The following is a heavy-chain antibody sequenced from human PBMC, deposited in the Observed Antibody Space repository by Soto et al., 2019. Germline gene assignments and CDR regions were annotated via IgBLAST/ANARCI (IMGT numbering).Heavy chain of an antibody. J-gene: IGHJ6*02. CDR2: ISAYNGNT. CDR1: GCTFTSYG. V-gene: IGHV1-18*01. D-gene: IGHD3-22*01. Sequence: ASVKVSCKASGCTFTSYGISWVRQAPGQGLEWMGWISAYNGNTNYAQKLQGRVTMTTDTSTSTAYMELRSLRSDDTAVYYCARPYYDSSGYYGGYYYYYGMDVWGQGTTVTVSS. CDR3: ARPYYDSSGYYGGYYYYYGMDV.